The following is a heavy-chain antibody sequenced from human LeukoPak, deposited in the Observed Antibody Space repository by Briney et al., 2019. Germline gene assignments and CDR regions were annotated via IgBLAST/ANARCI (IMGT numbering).Heavy chain of an antibody. Sequence: GGSLRLSCAASGFNFSDHYMSWLRQAPAKGLEWPAYISSSDYSRYYADSVKGRFTISRDNTKNSLFLQMNSLRDGDTAVYYCARGKRRFDPWGQGTLVTVSS. J-gene: IGHJ5*02. D-gene: IGHD3-10*01. V-gene: IGHV3-11*01. CDR3: ARGKRRFDP. CDR1: GFNFSDHY. CDR2: ISSSDYSR.